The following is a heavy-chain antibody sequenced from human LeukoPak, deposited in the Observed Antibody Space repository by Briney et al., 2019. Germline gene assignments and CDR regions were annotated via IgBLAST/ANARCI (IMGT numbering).Heavy chain of an antibody. Sequence: GGSLRLSCAASGFTFSSYSMNWVRQAPGKGLEWVSSISSGSSYIYYADSVKGRFTISRDNAKNSLYLQMNSLRAEDTAVYYCARDQEGSTSGFYYYGMDVWGQGTTVTVSS. CDR1: GFTFSSYS. CDR2: ISSGSSYI. J-gene: IGHJ6*02. D-gene: IGHD2-2*01. CDR3: ARDQEGSTSGFYYYGMDV. V-gene: IGHV3-21*01.